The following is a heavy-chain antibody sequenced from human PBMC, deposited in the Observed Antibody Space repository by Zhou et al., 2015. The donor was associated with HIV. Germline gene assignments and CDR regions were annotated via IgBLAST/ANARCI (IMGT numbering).Heavy chain of an antibody. V-gene: IGHV1-69*12. J-gene: IGHJ2*01. CDR1: GGTFSSYA. D-gene: IGHD5-12*01. CDR2: IIPIFGTA. Sequence: QVQLVQSGAEVKKPGSSVKVSCKASGGTFSSYAISWVRQAPGQGLEWMGGIIPIFGTANYAQKFQGRVTITADESTTTAYMEVNSLKSDDTAIYYCARSLGGYDGYWYFDLWGRGTLVTVSS. CDR3: ARSLGGYDGYWYFDL.